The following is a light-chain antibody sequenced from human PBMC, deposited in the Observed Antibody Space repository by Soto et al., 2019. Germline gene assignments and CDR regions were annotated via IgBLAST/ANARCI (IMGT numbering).Light chain of an antibody. J-gene: IGLJ2*01. CDR2: DVS. Sequence: QSALTQPASVSGSPGQSITISCTGTSSDVGGYNYVSWYQQHPGKAPKLMIYDVSNRPSGVSNRFSAFKSGNTASLTISGLQAEDEADYYCSSYTSSTTLVFGGGTKVTVL. CDR1: SSDVGGYNY. CDR3: SSYTSSTTLV. V-gene: IGLV2-14*01.